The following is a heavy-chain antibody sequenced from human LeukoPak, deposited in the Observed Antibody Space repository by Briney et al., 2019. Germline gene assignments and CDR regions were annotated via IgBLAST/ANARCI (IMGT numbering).Heavy chain of an antibody. Sequence: SETLSLTCTVSGGSISSSSYYWGWIRQPPGKGLEWIGSIYYSGSTHYNPSLKSRVTISVDTSKNQFTLKLSSVTAADTAVYYCARDWDSLENWFDPWGQGTLVTVSS. V-gene: IGHV4-39*06. CDR2: IYYSGST. D-gene: IGHD3-16*01. CDR3: ARDWDSLENWFDP. CDR1: GGSISSSSYY. J-gene: IGHJ5*02.